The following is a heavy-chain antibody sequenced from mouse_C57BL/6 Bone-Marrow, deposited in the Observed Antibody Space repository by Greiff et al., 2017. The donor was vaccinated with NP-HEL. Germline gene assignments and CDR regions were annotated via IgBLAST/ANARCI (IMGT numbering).Heavy chain of an antibody. Sequence: VRLVESGPELVKPGASVKLSCKASGYTFTSYDINWVKQRPGQGLEWIGWIYPRDGSTKYNEKFKGKATLTVDTSSSTAYMGLHSLTSVDSSVYFYARGVKLWSAYWGQGTLVTVSA. V-gene: IGHV1-85*01. J-gene: IGHJ3*01. CDR1: GYTFTSYD. CDR3: ARGVKLWSAY. D-gene: IGHD1-1*02. CDR2: IYPRDGST.